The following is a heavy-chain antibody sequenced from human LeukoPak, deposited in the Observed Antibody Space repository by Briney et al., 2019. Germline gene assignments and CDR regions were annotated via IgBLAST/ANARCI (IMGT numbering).Heavy chain of an antibody. CDR3: SGDRYCSGGTCRWFDP. CDR1: GYTFTSYA. J-gene: IGHJ5*02. Sequence: ASVKVSCKASGYTFTSYAMHWVRQAPGQRLEWMGWINAGNGNTKYSQKFQDRVTITRDTSASTAYTELSSLRSEDTAVYYCSGDRYCSGGTCRWFDPWGQGTLVTVSS. V-gene: IGHV1-3*01. D-gene: IGHD2-15*01. CDR2: INAGNGNT.